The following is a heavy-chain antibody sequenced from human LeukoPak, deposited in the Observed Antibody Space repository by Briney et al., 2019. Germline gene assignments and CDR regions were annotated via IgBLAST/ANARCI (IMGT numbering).Heavy chain of an antibody. J-gene: IGHJ4*02. CDR2: INPNSGGT. CDR3: AREFFYDSGGSDY. V-gene: IGHV1-2*06. Sequence: ASVKVSCKASGYTFTGYYVHCVRQAPGQGLEWMGRINPNSGGTNYAQKFQGRVTMTSDTSINTAYMELSSLGSDDTAVYYCAREFFYDSGGSDYWGQGTLVTVSS. D-gene: IGHD3-22*01. CDR1: GYTFTGYY.